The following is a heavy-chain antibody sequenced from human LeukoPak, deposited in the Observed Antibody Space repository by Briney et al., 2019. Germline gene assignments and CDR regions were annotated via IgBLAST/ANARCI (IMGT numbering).Heavy chain of an antibody. CDR2: IYYSGST. CDR1: GGSISSSSYY. CDR3: ARHVGYSYGPTNY. Sequence: SKALSLTCTVSGGSISSSSYYWGWIRQPPGKGLEWIGSIYYSGSTYYNPSLKSRVTISVDTSKNQFSLKLSSVTAADTAVYYCARHVGYSYGPTNYWGQGTLVTVSS. V-gene: IGHV4-39*01. J-gene: IGHJ4*02. D-gene: IGHD5-18*01.